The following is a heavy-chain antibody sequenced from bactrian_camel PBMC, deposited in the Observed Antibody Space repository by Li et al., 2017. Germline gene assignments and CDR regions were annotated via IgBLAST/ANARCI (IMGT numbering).Heavy chain of an antibody. V-gene: IGHV3S53*01. J-gene: IGHJ4*01. CDR2: IDKYGTT. Sequence: QVQLVESGGGSVQAGGSLRLSCAASEATSHTYCMGWFRQAPGKEREGVAAIDKYGTTSYADSVKGRFTISKDSAKNTLYLQMSSLKPEDTAMYYCAADRLRCLQTGATTPTLSSEAWNYWGQGTQVTVSS. CDR1: EATSHTYC. CDR3: AADRLRCLQTGATTPTLSSEAWNY. D-gene: IGHD8*01.